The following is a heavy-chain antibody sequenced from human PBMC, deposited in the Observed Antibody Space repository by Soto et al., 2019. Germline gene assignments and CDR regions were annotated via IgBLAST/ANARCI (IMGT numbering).Heavy chain of an antibody. V-gene: IGHV3-23*01. CDR3: AKAPRTSTSPQYFDY. J-gene: IGHJ4*02. CDR1: GFTFSNYA. CDR2: ISGSGGGT. Sequence: PGGSLRLSCSASGFTFSNYAMSWVRQPPGRGLEWVSTISGSGGGTHYADSVKGRLTISRDNSKNTLYLQMTGLRADDTAVHFCAKAPRTSTSPQYFDYWGQGTLVTVSS. D-gene: IGHD2-2*01.